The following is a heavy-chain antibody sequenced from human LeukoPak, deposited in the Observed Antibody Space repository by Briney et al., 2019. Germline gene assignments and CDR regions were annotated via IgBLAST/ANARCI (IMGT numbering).Heavy chain of an antibody. CDR1: GFTFRTYG. V-gene: IGHV3-23*01. D-gene: IGHD4-17*01. CDR3: AKDLTYGEYAGGDAFDI. Sequence: PGGSLRLSCAASGFTFRTYGMNWVRQAPGKGLEWASVISGSGSTYYADSVKGRFTISRDNSKNTLYLQMNSLRAEDTAVYYCAKDLTYGEYAGGDAFDIWGQGTMVTVSS. J-gene: IGHJ3*02. CDR2: ISGSGST.